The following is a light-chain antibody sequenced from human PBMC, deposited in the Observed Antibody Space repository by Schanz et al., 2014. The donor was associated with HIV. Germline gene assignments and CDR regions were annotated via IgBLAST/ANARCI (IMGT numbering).Light chain of an antibody. Sequence: QSVLTQSSSASASLGSSVKLTCTLSSEHSGYIIAWHQQQPGKAPRHLMKVEGSGRYNKGSGVPDRFSGSKSGNTASLTVSGLQAEDEADYYCQSYDSSLSGSVFGGGTKVTVL. J-gene: IGLJ3*02. CDR3: QSYDSSLSGSV. CDR1: SEHSGYI. CDR2: VEGSGRY. V-gene: IGLV4-60*03.